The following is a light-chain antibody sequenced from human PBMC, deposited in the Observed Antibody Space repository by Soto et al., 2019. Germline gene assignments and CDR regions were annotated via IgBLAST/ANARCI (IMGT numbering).Light chain of an antibody. CDR3: SSYTTSNTRPIV. V-gene: IGLV2-14*01. Sequence: QSVLNQPASVSGSPGQSITISCTGTSSDVGGYNYVSWYQQHPGKAPKFMIYADSNRPSGVSTRFSGSNSGNTASLTISRLQAEDEADYYSSSYTTSNTRPIVFGTGTKVTV. CDR1: SSDVGGYNY. J-gene: IGLJ1*01. CDR2: ADS.